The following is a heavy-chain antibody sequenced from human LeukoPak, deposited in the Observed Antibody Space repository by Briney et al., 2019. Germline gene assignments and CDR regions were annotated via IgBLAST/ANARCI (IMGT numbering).Heavy chain of an antibody. CDR3: AKGIYSSGWSYFDY. Sequence: GGSLRLSCAASGFTFSNYAMTWVRQAPGKGLEWVSAISGSGGDTYYADSMKGRFTISRDNSKNTLYLQMNSLRAEDTAVYYCAKGIYSSGWSYFDYWGHGTLVTVSS. V-gene: IGHV3-23*01. CDR1: GFTFSNYA. CDR2: ISGSGGDT. J-gene: IGHJ4*01. D-gene: IGHD6-19*01.